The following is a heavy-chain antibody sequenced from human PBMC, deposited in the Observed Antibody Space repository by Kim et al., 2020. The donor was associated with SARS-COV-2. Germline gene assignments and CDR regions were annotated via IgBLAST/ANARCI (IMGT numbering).Heavy chain of an antibody. Sequence: GGSLRLSCAASGFTFDDYAMHWVRQAPGKGLEWVSGISWNSGSIGYADSVKGRFTISRDNAKNSLYLQMNSLRAEDTALYYCAKVRGYSYGNRGGMDVWG. CDR1: GFTFDDYA. CDR2: ISWNSGSI. V-gene: IGHV3-9*01. D-gene: IGHD5-18*01. J-gene: IGHJ6*01. CDR3: AKVRGYSYGNRGGMDV.